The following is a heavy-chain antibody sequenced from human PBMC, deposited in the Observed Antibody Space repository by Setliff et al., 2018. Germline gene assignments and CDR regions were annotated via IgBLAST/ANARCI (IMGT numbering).Heavy chain of an antibody. CDR1: GASISSGHY. V-gene: IGHV4-38-2*01. CDR3: ASPRRDDLDSPFDPFDI. CDR2: IYHKGRT. J-gene: IGHJ3*02. D-gene: IGHD3-3*01. Sequence: SETLSLTCDVSGASISSGHYWGWIRQPPGKGLEWIATIYHKGRTYFNPSLQSRVTMSLDRSKNQFSLRLTSVTASDTSVYYCASPRRDDLDSPFDPFDIWGHGTRVTVSS.